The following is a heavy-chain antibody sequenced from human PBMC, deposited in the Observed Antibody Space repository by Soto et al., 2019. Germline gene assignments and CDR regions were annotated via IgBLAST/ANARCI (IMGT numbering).Heavy chain of an antibody. CDR3: ARGLPNSCYFDN. J-gene: IGHJ4*02. CDR1: GYIFNDYY. V-gene: IGHV1-46*02. D-gene: IGHD4-4*01. CDR2: IYPSAGHT. Sequence: QVQLVQSGAEVKKPGASVTVSCKASGYIFNDYYMHWVRQAPGQGLEYMGIIYPSAGHTSYAQKFQGRLTMTRDTSTSTVYMDLSSLRSEDTAVYYCARGLPNSCYFDNWGQGTLVTVSS.